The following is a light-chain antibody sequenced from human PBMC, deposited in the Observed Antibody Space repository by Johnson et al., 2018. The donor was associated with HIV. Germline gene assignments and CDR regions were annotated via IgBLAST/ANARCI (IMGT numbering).Light chain of an antibody. CDR3: GTWDSSLSAYV. V-gene: IGLV1-51*02. Sequence: QSVLTQPPSVSAAPGQKVTISCSGNGSNIGNNYVSWYQHLPGTAPKLFIYENNKRPSGIPARFSGSKSGTSATLGITGLQTGDEADYYCGTWDSSLSAYVFGTGTKLTVL. J-gene: IGLJ1*01. CDR1: GSNIGNNY. CDR2: ENN.